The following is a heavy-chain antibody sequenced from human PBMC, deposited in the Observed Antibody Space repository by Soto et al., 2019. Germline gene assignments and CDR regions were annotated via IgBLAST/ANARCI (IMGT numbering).Heavy chain of an antibody. J-gene: IGHJ4*02. Sequence: SVKVSCKASGGTFSSYAISWVRQAPGQGLEWMGGIIPIFGTANYAQKFQGRVTITADESTSTAYMELSSLRSEDTAVYYCAREPTHPLVPVIYWGQGTLVTVSS. CDR1: GGTFSSYA. V-gene: IGHV1-69*13. CDR3: AREPTHPLVPVIY. CDR2: IIPIFGTA. D-gene: IGHD6-13*01.